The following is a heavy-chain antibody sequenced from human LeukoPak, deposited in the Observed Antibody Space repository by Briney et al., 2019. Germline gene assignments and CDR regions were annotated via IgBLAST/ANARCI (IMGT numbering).Heavy chain of an antibody. CDR3: ARGPYSGSYCDY. V-gene: IGHV1-8*01. D-gene: IGHD1-26*01. Sequence: ASVKVSCKASGYTFTSYDINWVRQATGQGLEWMGWMNPNSGNTGYAQKFQGRVTMTRNTSISTAYIELSSLRSEDTAVYYCARGPYSGSYCDYWGQGTLVTVSS. CDR1: GYTFTSYD. CDR2: MNPNSGNT. J-gene: IGHJ4*02.